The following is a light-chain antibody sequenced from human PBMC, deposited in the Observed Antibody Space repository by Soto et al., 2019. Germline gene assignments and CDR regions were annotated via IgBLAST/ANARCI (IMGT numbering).Light chain of an antibody. V-gene: IGLV2-14*03. CDR1: SSDVGGYNY. J-gene: IGLJ2*01. CDR3: ISYTSSSTVV. Sequence: QSVPTQPASVSGSPGQSITISCTGTSSDVGGYNYVSWYQHHPGKVPKIIIYDVSYRPSGVSNRFSGSKSGNTASLTISGLQAEDEAVYYCISYTSSSTVVFGGGTKVTVL. CDR2: DVS.